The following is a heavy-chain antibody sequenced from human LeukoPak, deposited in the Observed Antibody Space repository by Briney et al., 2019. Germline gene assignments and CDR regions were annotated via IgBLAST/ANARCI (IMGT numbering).Heavy chain of an antibody. V-gene: IGHV3-7*01. Sequence: GGSLRLSCAVSGFTFRDYWMSWVRPAPGKGLEWVANIKQDGSEKRYVDSVKGRFTISRDNAKNSLYLQMNSLRAEDTAVYYCARHTTLDPWGQGALVTVSS. J-gene: IGHJ5*02. CDR1: GFTFRDYW. CDR2: IKQDGSEK. CDR3: ARHTTLDP. D-gene: IGHD1-14*01.